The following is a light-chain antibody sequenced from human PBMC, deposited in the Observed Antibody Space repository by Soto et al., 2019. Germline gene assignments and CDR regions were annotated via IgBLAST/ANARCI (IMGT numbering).Light chain of an antibody. CDR1: QSVSSN. CDR3: QHYVNWPLT. V-gene: IGKV3-15*01. CDR2: GAS. J-gene: IGKJ4*01. Sequence: MTQSPATLSLSPGGRATLSLRASQSVSSNLAWYQQKPGQTPRLLIYGASIRATGVPARFSGSGSGTDFTLTINSLQSEDFAVYYCQHYVNWPLTFGGGTKVAIK.